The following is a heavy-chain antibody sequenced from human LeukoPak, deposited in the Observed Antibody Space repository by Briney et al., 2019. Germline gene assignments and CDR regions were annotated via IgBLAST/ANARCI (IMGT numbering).Heavy chain of an antibody. Sequence: ASVKVSCKVSGYTLTELSMHWVRQAPGKGLEWMGGFDPEDGETIYAQKFQGRVTMTEDTSTDTAYMELSSLRSEDTAVYYCATDSGVVAATYYFDYWGQGTLVTVSS. V-gene: IGHV1-24*01. CDR3: ATDSGVVAATYYFDY. CDR2: FDPEDGET. CDR1: GYTLTELS. D-gene: IGHD2-15*01. J-gene: IGHJ4*02.